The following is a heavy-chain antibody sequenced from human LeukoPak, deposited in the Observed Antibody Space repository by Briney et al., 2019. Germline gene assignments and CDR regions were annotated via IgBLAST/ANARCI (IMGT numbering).Heavy chain of an antibody. Sequence: PGGSLRLSCAASGNYWMHWVRQAPGKGLVWVSHVNSDGSWTTYADSVKGRFTIPKDNAKNTVYLQMNSLRDEDTAVYYCARDVVREWEIPSLDHGLDYWGQGTLVTVSS. CDR1: GNYW. V-gene: IGHV3-74*01. CDR3: ARDVVREWEIPSLDHGLDY. CDR2: VNSDGSWT. J-gene: IGHJ4*02. D-gene: IGHD1-26*01.